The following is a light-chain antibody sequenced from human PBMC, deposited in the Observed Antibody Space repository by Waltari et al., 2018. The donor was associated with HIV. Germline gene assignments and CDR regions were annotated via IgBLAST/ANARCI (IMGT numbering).Light chain of an antibody. Sequence: DIQMTQSPSDLSASVGGRATIICRASQSVGSRLAWYQQKPGKAPKLLIYRASTLEKGVPSRFTGSGSGTEFTLTISSLQPEDFGTYYCQQYDTYLTFGQGTRLEMK. J-gene: IGKJ2*01. CDR2: RAS. CDR3: QQYDTYLT. CDR1: QSVGSR. V-gene: IGKV1-5*03.